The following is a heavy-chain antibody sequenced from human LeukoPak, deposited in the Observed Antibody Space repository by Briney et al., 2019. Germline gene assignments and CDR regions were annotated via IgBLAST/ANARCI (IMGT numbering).Heavy chain of an antibody. J-gene: IGHJ4*02. D-gene: IGHD3-9*01. CDR1: GFTFSSYG. Sequence: GVSLTLYCSASGFTFSSYGMSWLRQAPGNGLEWVSTISGSGGSTYYADTVKGRFTISRDNSKNSLYLQMNSLRAEDTAVYYCARDRPTLTGYYPFDYWGQGTLVTVSS. CDR2: ISGSGGST. V-gene: IGHV3-23*01. CDR3: ARDRPTLTGYYPFDY.